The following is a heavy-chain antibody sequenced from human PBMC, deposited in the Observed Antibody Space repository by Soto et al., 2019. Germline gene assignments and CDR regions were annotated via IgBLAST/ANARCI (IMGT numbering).Heavy chain of an antibody. J-gene: IGHJ5*02. CDR2: IYHSGST. V-gene: IGHV4-30-2*01. CDR3: ARSTYYYDSSGYDFQKFDP. Sequence: SDTLSLTCAVSGGSISSGGYSWSWIRQPPGKGLEWIGYIYHSGSTYYNPSLKSRVTISVDRSKNQFSLKLSSVTAADTAVYYCARSTYYYDSSGYDFQKFDPWGQGTLVTVSS. CDR1: GGSISSGGYS. D-gene: IGHD3-22*01.